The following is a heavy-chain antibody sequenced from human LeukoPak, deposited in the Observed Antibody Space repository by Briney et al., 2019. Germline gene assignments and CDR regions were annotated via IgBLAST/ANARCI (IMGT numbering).Heavy chain of an antibody. J-gene: IGHJ5*02. V-gene: IGHV3-30*18. D-gene: IGHD6-19*01. CDR3: AKEVVAVAAPNWFDP. CDR2: ISYDGGKK. CDR1: GFTFSIYG. Sequence: GRSLRLSCAASGFTFSIYGMHWVRQAPGKGLEWVAVISYDGGKKYYVDSVKGRFTISRDNSKNTVYLQMNSLRAEDTAVYYCAKEVVAVAAPNWFDPWGQGTLVTVSS.